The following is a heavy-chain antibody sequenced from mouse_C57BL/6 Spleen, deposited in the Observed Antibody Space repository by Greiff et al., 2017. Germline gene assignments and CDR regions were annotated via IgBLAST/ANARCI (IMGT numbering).Heavy chain of an antibody. CDR2: IDPSDSET. V-gene: IGHV1-52*01. D-gene: IGHD2-1*01. CDR1: GYTFTSYW. Sequence: QVQLQQPGAELVRPGSSVKLSCKASGYTFTSYWMHWVKQRPIQGLEWIGNIDPSDSETHYNQKFKDKATLTVDKSSSTAYMQLSSLTSEDSAVYYCEREGWDGNYGGYAMGDWGQGTSVTVSS. CDR3: EREGWDGNYGGYAMGD. J-gene: IGHJ4*01.